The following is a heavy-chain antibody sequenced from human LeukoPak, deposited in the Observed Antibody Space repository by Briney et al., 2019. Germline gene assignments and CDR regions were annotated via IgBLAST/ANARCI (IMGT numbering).Heavy chain of an antibody. J-gene: IGHJ5*02. CDR2: IYYSGST. CDR3: ARRLGYCSGGSCYGFLVSGWFDP. V-gene: IGHV4-39*01. Sequence: SETLSLTCTVSGGSISSSSYYWGWIRQPPGKGLEWIGYIYYSGSTYYNPSLKGRVTMSVDTSKNQFSLKLSSVTAADTAVYYCARRLGYCSGGSCYGFLVSGWFDPWGQGTLVTVSS. CDR1: GGSISSSSYY. D-gene: IGHD2-15*01.